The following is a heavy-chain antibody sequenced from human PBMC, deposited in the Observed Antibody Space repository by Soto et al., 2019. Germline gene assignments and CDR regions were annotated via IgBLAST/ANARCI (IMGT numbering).Heavy chain of an antibody. D-gene: IGHD5-12*01. CDR1: GYTFTNYW. CDR2: IYPGDSDT. J-gene: IGHJ4*01. CDR3: ARGLTSISNPYDFDY. Sequence: GESLKISCTCSGYTFTNYWVGWVRQMPGKGLEYMGIIYPGDSDTRYSPSFQGQVTISADTSITTAYLQWRSLKASDTAMYYCARGLTSISNPYDFDYWGHGTQVTVSS. V-gene: IGHV5-51*01.